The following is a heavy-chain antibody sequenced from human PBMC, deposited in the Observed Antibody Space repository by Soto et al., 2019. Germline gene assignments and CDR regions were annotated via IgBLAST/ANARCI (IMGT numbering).Heavy chain of an antibody. CDR2: ISGSDGST. D-gene: IGHD2-8*01. CDR1: GFTFSSYA. CDR3: AKGPGMYSDFDC. V-gene: IGHV3-23*01. J-gene: IGHJ4*02. Sequence: EVQMLESGGGLVQPGGSLRLSCAASGFTFSSYAMSWVRQGPGKGLEWVSAISGSDGSTFYEDSVKGRVTISRGDSKNTLYLQMNSLRAEDTAVYYCAKGPGMYSDFDCWGQGALVTVSS.